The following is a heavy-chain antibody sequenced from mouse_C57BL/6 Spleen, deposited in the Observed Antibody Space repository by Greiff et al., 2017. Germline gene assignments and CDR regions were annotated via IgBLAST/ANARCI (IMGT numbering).Heavy chain of an antibody. CDR3: ARKLVYAMDD. D-gene: IGHD4-1*01. V-gene: IGHV5-17*01. J-gene: IGHJ4*01. CDR2: ISSGCSTI. CDR1: GFTFSDYG. Sequence: EVQLVESGGGLVKPGGSLKLSCAASGFTFSDYGMHWVRQAPEKGLEWVAYISSGCSTIYYADTVKGRFTISRDNAKNTLFLQMTSLRSEDTAMYYCARKLVYAMDDWGQGTSVTVSS.